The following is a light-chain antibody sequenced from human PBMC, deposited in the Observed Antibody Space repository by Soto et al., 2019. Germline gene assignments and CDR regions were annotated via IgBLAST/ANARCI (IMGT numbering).Light chain of an antibody. Sequence: QSALTQPASVSGSPGQSITISCTGTRSDVGGYNYVPWYQQHPGKAPKLMIYKVSNRPSGVSNRFSGSKSDNTASLTISGLQAEDEYDYYCSSYTSSSTLVVFGGGTKLTVL. V-gene: IGLV2-14*01. J-gene: IGLJ2*01. CDR1: RSDVGGYNY. CDR3: SSYTSSSTLVV. CDR2: KVS.